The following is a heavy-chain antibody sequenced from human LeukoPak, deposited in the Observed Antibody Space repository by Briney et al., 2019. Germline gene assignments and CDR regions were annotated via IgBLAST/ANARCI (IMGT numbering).Heavy chain of an antibody. J-gene: IGHJ4*02. CDR2: IHTSGST. CDR1: GGSISNYH. V-gene: IGHV4-4*07. D-gene: IGHD1-1*01. CDR3: ATELEPGPL. Sequence: PSETLSLTCTVSGGSISNYHWSWIRQPVGKGLEWIGRIHTSGSTNYNPSLKSRVTMSVDTSKNQFSLNLSSVTAADTAVYYCATELEPGPLWGQGTLATVSS.